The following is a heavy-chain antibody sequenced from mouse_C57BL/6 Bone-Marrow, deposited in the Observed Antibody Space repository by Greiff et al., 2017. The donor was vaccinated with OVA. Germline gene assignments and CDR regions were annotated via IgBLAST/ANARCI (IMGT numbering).Heavy chain of an antibody. J-gene: IGHJ3*01. D-gene: IGHD1-1*01. CDR2: IYPRSGNT. CDR1: GYTFTSYG. Sequence: VKLMESGAELARPGASVKLSCKASGYTFTSYGISWVKQRTGQGLEWIGEIYPRSGNTYYNEKFKGKATLTADKSSSTAYMELRSLTSEDSAVYFCARGVLRSPFAYWGQGTLVTVSA. V-gene: IGHV1-81*01. CDR3: ARGVLRSPFAY.